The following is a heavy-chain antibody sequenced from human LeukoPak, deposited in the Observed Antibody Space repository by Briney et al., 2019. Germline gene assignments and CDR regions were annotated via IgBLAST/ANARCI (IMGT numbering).Heavy chain of an antibody. CDR3: ASYGTSWRYYFDY. V-gene: IGHV3-21*01. CDR2: ISSDANHI. CDR1: GFAFSSYS. D-gene: IGHD2-2*01. J-gene: IGHJ4*02. Sequence: GGSLRLSCAASGFAFSSYSMNWVRQAPGKGLEWVSSISSDANHIYYADSVKGRFTISRDNAKNSLYLQMNSLQAEDTAVHYCASYGTSWRYYFDYWGQGTLVTVSS.